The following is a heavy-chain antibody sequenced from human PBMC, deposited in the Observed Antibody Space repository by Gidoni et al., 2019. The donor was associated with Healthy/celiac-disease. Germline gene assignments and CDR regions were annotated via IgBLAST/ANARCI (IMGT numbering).Heavy chain of an antibody. CDR3: ARGRFRGKAAAGTIGYYYYGMDV. D-gene: IGHD6-13*01. CDR2: SNHSGST. Sequence: QVQLQQWGAGLLKPSETLSLTCAVYGGSFSGYYWSWNRQPPGKGLEWIGESNHSGSTNYNPSLKSRVTISVDTSKNQFSLKLSSVTAADTAVYYCARGRFRGKAAAGTIGYYYYGMDVWGQGTTVTVSS. CDR1: GGSFSGYY. J-gene: IGHJ6*02. V-gene: IGHV4-34*01.